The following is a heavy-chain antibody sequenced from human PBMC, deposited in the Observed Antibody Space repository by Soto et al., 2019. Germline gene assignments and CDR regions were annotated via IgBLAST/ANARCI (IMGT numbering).Heavy chain of an antibody. CDR2: TYYFGST. J-gene: IGHJ4*02. V-gene: IGHV4-39*01. CDR3: ARSPQWLVVDYYDSSGSFDC. Sequence: SETLSLTCTVSGGSISSSTYYWGWIRQPPGKGLEWIGTTYYFGSTYYSPSLKSRVTISVNTSKNQFSLKLSSVTAADTAVYYCARSPQWLVVDYYDSSGSFDCWGQGTLVTVSS. CDR1: GGSISSSTYY. D-gene: IGHD3-22*01.